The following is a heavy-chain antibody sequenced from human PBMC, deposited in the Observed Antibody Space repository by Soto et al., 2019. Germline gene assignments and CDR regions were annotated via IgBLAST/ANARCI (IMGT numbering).Heavy chain of an antibody. CDR2: MYHSGST. Sequence: PSETLSLTCAVSGGSISSGGYSWSWIRQPPGKGLEWIGYMYHSGSTYYNPSLKSRVTISVDTSKNQFSLKLRSVTAADTAVYYCARDYSGYSLFDSWGQGILVTVS. CDR1: GGSISSGGYS. J-gene: IGHJ4*02. CDR3: ARDYSGYSLFDS. V-gene: IGHV4-30-2*05. D-gene: IGHD3-22*01.